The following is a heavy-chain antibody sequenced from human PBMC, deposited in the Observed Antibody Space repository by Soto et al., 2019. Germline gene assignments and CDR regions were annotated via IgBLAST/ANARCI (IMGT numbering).Heavy chain of an antibody. V-gene: IGHV1-69*01. Sequence: QAQVVQSGAEVRKPGSSVKLSCKASEGTFNSYAIAWVRQAPGQGLEWMGGIIPYYNTLNYAQKFQDRVTITADDSTNTVYMELSSLRSDDTAVDFCASGASRWSPYFFDSWAQGTLVTVSS. CDR3: ASGASRWSPYFFDS. D-gene: IGHD6-13*01. J-gene: IGHJ4*02. CDR1: EGTFNSYA. CDR2: IIPYYNTL.